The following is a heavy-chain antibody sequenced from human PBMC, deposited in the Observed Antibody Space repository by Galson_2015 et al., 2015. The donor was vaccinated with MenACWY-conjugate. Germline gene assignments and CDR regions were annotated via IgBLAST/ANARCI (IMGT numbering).Heavy chain of an antibody. V-gene: IGHV3-74*01. D-gene: IGHD2-2*01. CDR1: GFTFSRYW. CDR3: ATYCSSPSCYANGAH. J-gene: IGHJ4*02. CDR2: INSDGSAA. Sequence: SLRLSCAASGFTFSRYWMHWVRQSPGKGLVWVSRINSDGSAADYADSVKGRFTISRDNAKNTLYLQMNSLRAEDTAVYYCATYCSSPSCYANGAHWGQGTLVTVSS.